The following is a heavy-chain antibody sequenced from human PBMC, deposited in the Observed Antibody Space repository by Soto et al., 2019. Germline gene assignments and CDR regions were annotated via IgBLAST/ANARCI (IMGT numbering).Heavy chain of an antibody. V-gene: IGHV3-48*02. D-gene: IGHD6-19*01. Sequence: GGSLRLSFAASGFTFSSYSMNWVRQAPGKGLEWISYISSSSSSIYDADSVKGRFTISRDNAKNSLYLQMKSLRDEDTAVYHCARGSSGWFDYWGQGTLVTVSS. J-gene: IGHJ4*02. CDR2: ISSSSSSI. CDR1: GFTFSSYS. CDR3: ARGSSGWFDY.